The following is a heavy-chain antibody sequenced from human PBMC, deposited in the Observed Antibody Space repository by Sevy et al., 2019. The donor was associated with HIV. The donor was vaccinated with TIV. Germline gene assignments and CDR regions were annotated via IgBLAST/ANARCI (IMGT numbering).Heavy chain of an antibody. CDR2: IYYSGST. CDR1: GGSISSGDYY. Sequence: SETLSLTCTVSGGSISSGDYYWSWIRQPPGKGLEWIGYIYYSGSTYYNPSLKSRVTISVDTSKNQFSLKLSSVTAADTAVYYCASMMYYYGSGSYPIDYWGQGTLVTVSS. D-gene: IGHD3-10*01. V-gene: IGHV4-30-4*01. CDR3: ASMMYYYGSGSYPIDY. J-gene: IGHJ4*02.